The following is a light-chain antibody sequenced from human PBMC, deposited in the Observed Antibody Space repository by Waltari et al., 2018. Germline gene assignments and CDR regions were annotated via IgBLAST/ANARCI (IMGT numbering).Light chain of an antibody. CDR3: QQYYATPRT. CDR1: QSVLYSSNNKNH. V-gene: IGKV4-1*01. J-gene: IGKJ3*01. Sequence: DIVMTQYPDSLAVSLGERATIHCKSSQSVLYSSNNKNHLAWYQQKPGQSPKLLIYWASTRESGVPDRFSGSGSGTDFTLTISSLQAFDVSVYYCQQYYATPRTFGPGTKVDIK. CDR2: WAS.